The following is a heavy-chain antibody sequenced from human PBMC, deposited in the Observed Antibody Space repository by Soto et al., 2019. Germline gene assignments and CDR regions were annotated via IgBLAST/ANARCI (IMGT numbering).Heavy chain of an antibody. Sequence: QVHLVQSGAEVKKPGASVKVSCKGSGYAFTTYGITWVRQAPGQGLEWMVWISAHNGNTNYAQKHLGRVTVTRDTSTSTDYMELRSLRSEDTAVYYCSRGRYGEYWGQGALVTVSS. CDR3: SRGRYGEY. D-gene: IGHD3-10*01. CDR2: ISAHNGNT. CDR1: GYAFTTYG. V-gene: IGHV1-18*01. J-gene: IGHJ4*02.